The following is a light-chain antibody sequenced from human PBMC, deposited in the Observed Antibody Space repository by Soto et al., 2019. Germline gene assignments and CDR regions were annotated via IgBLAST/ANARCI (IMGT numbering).Light chain of an antibody. Sequence: DIQMTQSPSSLSASVGDRVTVTCRAGQSISSYLNWYQQRPGKAPKLLIYSASTLQTGVPARFSGSGSGTDFTLTISSLQPEDFATYYCQQSYNGPFTFGPGTKVDIK. CDR2: SAS. V-gene: IGKV1-39*01. CDR1: QSISSY. J-gene: IGKJ3*01. CDR3: QQSYNGPFT.